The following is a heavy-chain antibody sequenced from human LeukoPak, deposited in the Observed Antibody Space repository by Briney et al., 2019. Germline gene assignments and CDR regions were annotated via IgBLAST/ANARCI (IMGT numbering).Heavy chain of an antibody. V-gene: IGHV3-7*01. J-gene: IGHJ4*02. CDR3: ARSAGHFDY. Sequence: GGSLRLSCTASGFTFSGYWMSWVRQAPGKGLEWVANIRQAGSETYYVDSVKGRFTISRDNAKNSLYLQMNSLRAEDTAVYYCARSAGHFDYWGQGTLVTVSS. CDR1: GFTFSGYW. D-gene: IGHD6-13*01. CDR2: IRQAGSET.